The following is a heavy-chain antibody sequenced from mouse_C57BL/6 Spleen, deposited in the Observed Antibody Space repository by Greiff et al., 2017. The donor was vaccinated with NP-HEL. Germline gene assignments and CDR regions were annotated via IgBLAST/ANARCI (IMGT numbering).Heavy chain of an antibody. CDR1: GYTFTDYY. V-gene: IGHV1-26*01. CDR2: INPNNGGT. CDR3: AGLQAWFAY. D-gene: IGHD2-4*01. J-gene: IGHJ3*01. Sequence: EVQLQQSGPELVKPGASVKISCKASGYTFTDYYMNWVKQSHGKSLEWIGDINPNNGGTSYNQKFKGKATLTVDKSSSTAYMELRSLTSEDSAIYYGAGLQAWFAYWGQGTLVTVSA.